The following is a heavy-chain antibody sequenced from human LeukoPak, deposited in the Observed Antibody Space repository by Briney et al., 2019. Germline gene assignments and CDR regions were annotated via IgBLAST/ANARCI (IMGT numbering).Heavy chain of an antibody. D-gene: IGHD2-2*01. Sequence: GGSLRLSCTASGFTFCDYAMSWIRQAPGKGLEWVGFIRSKAYGETADYAASVKGRFTISRDDSKAIAYLQMNSLKTEDTAVYHCARRVVVPAAPYYFDYWGQGTLVTVSS. CDR3: ARRVVVPAAPYYFDY. J-gene: IGHJ4*02. CDR1: GFTFCDYA. CDR2: IRSKAYGETA. V-gene: IGHV3-49*03.